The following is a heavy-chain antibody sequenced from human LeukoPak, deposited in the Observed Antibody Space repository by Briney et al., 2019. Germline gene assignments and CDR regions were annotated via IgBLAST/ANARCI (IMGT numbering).Heavy chain of an antibody. Sequence: GGSLRLSCAASGFTFSSSAMTWVRHTPGKGLEWVSAINGDGSDTIYTDSVKDRFTVSRDNSKNTLYLQMQSLRGEDTAVYYCAKGGGYAPLDYWGQGTLVSVSS. CDR1: GFTFSSSA. CDR2: INGDGSDT. CDR3: AKGGGYAPLDY. J-gene: IGHJ4*02. V-gene: IGHV3-23*01. D-gene: IGHD5-12*01.